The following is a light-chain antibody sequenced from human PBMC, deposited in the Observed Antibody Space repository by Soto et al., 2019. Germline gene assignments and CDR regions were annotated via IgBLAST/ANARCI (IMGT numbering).Light chain of an antibody. CDR3: QQRSNWPPWT. CDR1: QSVSSY. J-gene: IGKJ1*01. CDR2: DAS. V-gene: IGKV3-11*01. Sequence: IVLPQYPATLSLSPEERATLSCRASQSVSSYLAWYQQKPGQAPRLLIYDASNRATGIPARFSGSGSGTDFTLTISSLEPEDFAVYYCQQRSNWPPWTFGQGTKVDI.